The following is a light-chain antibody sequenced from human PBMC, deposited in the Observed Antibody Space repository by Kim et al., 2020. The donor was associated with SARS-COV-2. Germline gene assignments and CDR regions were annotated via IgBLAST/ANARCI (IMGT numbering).Light chain of an antibody. CDR1: QSVSSN. CDR2: GAS. J-gene: IGKJ2*01. Sequence: EIVMTQSPATLSVSPGERATLSCRASQSVSSNLAWYHQKPGQAPRLLIYGASTRATGIPARFSGSGSGTEFTLTISSLQSEDFAVYYCQQYHNWPGYTFGQGTKLEI. V-gene: IGKV3-15*01. CDR3: QQYHNWPGYT.